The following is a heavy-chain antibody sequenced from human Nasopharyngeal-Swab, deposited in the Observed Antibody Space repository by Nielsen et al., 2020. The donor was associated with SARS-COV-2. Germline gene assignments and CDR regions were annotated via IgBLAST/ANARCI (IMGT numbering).Heavy chain of an antibody. CDR1: GYTFTSYA. Sequence: ASVKVSCKASGYTFTSYAMHWVRQAPGQRLEWMGWINAGNGNTKYSQKFQGRVAITRDTSASTAYMELSSLRSEDTAVYYCARGYSYGHIDYWGQGTLVTVSS. CDR2: INAGNGNT. D-gene: IGHD5-18*01. J-gene: IGHJ4*02. CDR3: ARGYSYGHIDY. V-gene: IGHV1-3*01.